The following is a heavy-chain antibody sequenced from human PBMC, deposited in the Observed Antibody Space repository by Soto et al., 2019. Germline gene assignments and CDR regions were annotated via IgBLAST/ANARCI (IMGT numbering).Heavy chain of an antibody. CDR2: IYYSRSA. CDR3: ARYNAASGTYYFDF. D-gene: IGHD6-13*01. J-gene: IGHJ4*02. Sequence: PSETLSLTCPVSGGSISSYYRSWIRQPPGKGLEWIGYIYYSRSANYNPSLKSRVTISVDISKSQFSLRLTSVTAADTAVYYCARYNAASGTYYFDFWGQGALVTVSS. V-gene: IGHV4-59*12. CDR1: GGSISSYY.